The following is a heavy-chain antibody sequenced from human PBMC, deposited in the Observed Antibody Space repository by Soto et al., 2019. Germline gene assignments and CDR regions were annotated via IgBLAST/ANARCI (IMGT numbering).Heavy chain of an antibody. CDR3: ARGWGRYCSGGSCYTVRLDP. Sequence: SETLSLTCAVYGGSFSGYYWSWIRQPPGKGLEWIGEINHSGSTNYNPSLKSRVTISVDTPKNQFSLKLSSVTAADTAVYYCARGWGRYCSGGSCYTVRLDPWGQGTLVTVSS. CDR1: GGSFSGYY. J-gene: IGHJ5*02. D-gene: IGHD2-15*01. CDR2: INHSGST. V-gene: IGHV4-34*01.